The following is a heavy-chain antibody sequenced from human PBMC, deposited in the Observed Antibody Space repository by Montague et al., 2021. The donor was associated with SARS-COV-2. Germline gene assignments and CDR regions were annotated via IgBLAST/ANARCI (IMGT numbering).Heavy chain of an antibody. D-gene: IGHD3-10*01. CDR3: AREYPPPLWFGELDYYGMDV. CDR1: GDSVSSHSAA. Sequence: CAISGDSVSSHSAAWNWIRQSPSRGLEWLGRTYYRSKWYNDYAVSVKSRITINPDTSKNQFSLQLNSVTPEDTAAYCCAREYPPPLWFGELDYYGMDVWGQGTTVTVSS. J-gene: IGHJ6*02. CDR2: TYYRSKWYN. V-gene: IGHV6-1*01.